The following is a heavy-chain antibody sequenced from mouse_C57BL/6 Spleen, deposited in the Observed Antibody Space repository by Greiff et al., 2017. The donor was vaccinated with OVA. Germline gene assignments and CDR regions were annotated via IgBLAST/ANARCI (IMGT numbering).Heavy chain of an antibody. J-gene: IGHJ1*03. Sequence: VQLQQPGAELVRPGTSVKLSCKASGYTFTSYWMHWVKQRPGQGLEWIGVIDPSDSYTNYNQKFKGKATLTVDTSSSTAYMQLSSLTSEDSALYYCARDSSGSWYFDVWGTGTTVTVSS. CDR1: GYTFTSYW. D-gene: IGHD3-2*02. CDR3: ARDSSGSWYFDV. V-gene: IGHV1-59*01. CDR2: IDPSDSYT.